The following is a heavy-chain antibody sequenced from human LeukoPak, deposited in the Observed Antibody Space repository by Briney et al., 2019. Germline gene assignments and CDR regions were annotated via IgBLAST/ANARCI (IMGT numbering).Heavy chain of an antibody. CDR3: AKLRVTLPPDRFDY. J-gene: IGHJ4*02. CDR1: GFTFSSNY. V-gene: IGHV3-53*01. CDR2: IYSGGST. D-gene: IGHD4-23*01. Sequence: QSGGSLRLSWAASGFTFSSNYMSWVRQAPGKGLEWVSVIYSGGSTYYADSVKGRFTISRDNSKNTLYLQMNSLRAEDTAVYYCAKLRVTLPPDRFDYWGQGTLVTVSS.